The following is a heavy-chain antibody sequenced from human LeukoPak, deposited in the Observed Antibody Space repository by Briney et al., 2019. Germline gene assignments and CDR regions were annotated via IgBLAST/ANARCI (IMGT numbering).Heavy chain of an antibody. V-gene: IGHV1-2*06. D-gene: IGHD4-23*01. CDR1: GYTFTDYY. Sequence: GASVKVSYKTSGYTFTDYYIHWVRQAPGQGLEWMGRISPKGGGTYYPQKFQGRVTMTRDTSISTAYMELSRLRSDDTAVYYCARRDRVTQTCDYWGQETLVTVPS. J-gene: IGHJ4*02. CDR2: ISPKGGGT. CDR3: ARRDRVTQTCDY.